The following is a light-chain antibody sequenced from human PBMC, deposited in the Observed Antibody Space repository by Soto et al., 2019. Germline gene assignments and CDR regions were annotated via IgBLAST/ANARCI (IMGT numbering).Light chain of an antibody. CDR1: QSVSSSY. V-gene: IGKV3-20*01. CDR2: GAS. J-gene: IGKJ1*01. Sequence: EIVLTQSPGTLSLSPGERATLSCRASQSVSSSYLAWYQQRPGQAPRLLILGASIRATGIPDRFSGSGSGTDFTLTISRLEPEDFAVFYCQQYGSSPTTFGQGTKVEIK. CDR3: QQYGSSPTT.